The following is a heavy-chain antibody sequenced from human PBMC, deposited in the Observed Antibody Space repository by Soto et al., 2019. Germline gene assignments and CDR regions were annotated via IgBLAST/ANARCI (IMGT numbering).Heavy chain of an antibody. CDR2: TRNKANSYTT. D-gene: IGHD1-7*01. CDR3: ARGGRWELGDYYYYYYMDV. J-gene: IGHJ6*03. V-gene: IGHV3-72*01. CDR1: GFTFSDHY. Sequence: GGSLRLSCAASGFTFSDHYMDWVRQAPGKGLEWVGRTRNKANSYTTEYAASVKGRFTISRDDSKNSLYLQMNSLKTEDTAVYYCARGGRWELGDYYYYYYMDVWGKGTTVTVSS.